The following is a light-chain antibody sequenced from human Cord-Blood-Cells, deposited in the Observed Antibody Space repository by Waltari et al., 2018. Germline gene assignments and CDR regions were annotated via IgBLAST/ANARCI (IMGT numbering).Light chain of an antibody. CDR1: KLGDKY. V-gene: IGLV3-1*01. Sequence: SYELTQPPSVSVSPGQTPSITCSGDKLGDKYACWYQQKPGQSPVLVIYQDSKRPSGILERFSGSNSGNTATLTISGTQAMDEADYYCQAWDSSTVVFGGGTKLTVL. J-gene: IGLJ2*01. CDR2: QDS. CDR3: QAWDSSTVV.